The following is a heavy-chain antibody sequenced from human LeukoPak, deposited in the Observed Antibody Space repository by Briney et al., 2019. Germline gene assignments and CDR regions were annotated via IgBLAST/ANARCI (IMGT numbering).Heavy chain of an antibody. CDR3: ARAGNDYVWGSYRRPPAYGMDV. Sequence: GASVKVSCKCSGGTFISYAISWGRQAPGQGLEWMGVIIPIYGTANYAQKFQGRVPITAAESTSTDYMELSSLRSEDTAVYYCARAGNDYVWGSYRRPPAYGMDVWGQGTPVTVSS. CDR1: GGTFISYA. V-gene: IGHV1-69*13. D-gene: IGHD3-16*02. J-gene: IGHJ6*02. CDR2: IIPIYGTA.